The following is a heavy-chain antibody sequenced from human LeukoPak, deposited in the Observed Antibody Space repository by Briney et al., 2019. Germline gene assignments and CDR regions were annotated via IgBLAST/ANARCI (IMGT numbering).Heavy chain of an antibody. CDR2: ISSSSSYI. Sequence: GGSLRLSCAASGFTFSSYSMNWVRQAPGKGPEWVSSISSSSSYIYYADSVKGRFTISRDNAKNSLYLQMNSLRAEDTAVYYCARVIGGFRGAFDIWGQGTMVTVSS. CDR3: ARVIGGFRGAFDI. J-gene: IGHJ3*02. D-gene: IGHD2-21*01. V-gene: IGHV3-21*01. CDR1: GFTFSSYS.